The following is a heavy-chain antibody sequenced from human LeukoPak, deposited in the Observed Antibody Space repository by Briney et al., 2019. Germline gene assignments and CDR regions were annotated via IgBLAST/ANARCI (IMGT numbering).Heavy chain of an antibody. Sequence: SQTLSLTCAISGDSVSGSPAVWNWIRQSPSRGLEWLGRAYYRSKWFIDYALSVKGRITITPDTSKNQFSLQLNSVTAEDTAVYYCARGAVRGGTNFDYWGQGTLVTVSS. D-gene: IGHD3-10*01. J-gene: IGHJ4*02. CDR1: GDSVSGSPAV. V-gene: IGHV6-1*01. CDR2: AYYRSKWFI. CDR3: ARGAVRGGTNFDY.